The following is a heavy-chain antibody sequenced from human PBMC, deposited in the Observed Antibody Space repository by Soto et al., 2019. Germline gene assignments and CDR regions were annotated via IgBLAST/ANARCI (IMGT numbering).Heavy chain of an antibody. CDR2: ISASDTST. V-gene: IGHV3-23*01. J-gene: IGHJ4*02. CDR1: GFTFSDYA. Sequence: GGSLRLSCAVSGFTFSDYAMSWVRQAPGEGLEWVSGISASDTSTYYADSVKGRFTISRDNSKNTLYLQMNSLRAEDTAVYYCAKCGGLGTPRGSGSCYCPIDYWGQGAPVTVYS. CDR3: AKCGGLGTPRGSGSCYCPIDY. D-gene: IGHD2-15*01.